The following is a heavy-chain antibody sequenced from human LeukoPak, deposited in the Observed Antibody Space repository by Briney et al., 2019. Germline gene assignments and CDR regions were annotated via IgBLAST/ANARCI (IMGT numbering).Heavy chain of an antibody. CDR2: ISGSGGST. CDR1: GFTFSSYA. Sequence: GGSLRLSCAASGFTFSSYAMSWVRQAPGKGLEWVSAISGSGGSTYYADSVKGRFTISRDNSKNTLYLQMNSLRAEDTAVYYCAKGSRVRGVIIMISVSPFDPWGQGTLVTVSS. V-gene: IGHV3-23*01. J-gene: IGHJ5*02. CDR3: AKGSRVRGVIIMISVSPFDP. D-gene: IGHD3-10*01.